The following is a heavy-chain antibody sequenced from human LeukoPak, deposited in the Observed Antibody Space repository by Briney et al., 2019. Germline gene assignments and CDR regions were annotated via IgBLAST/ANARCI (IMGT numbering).Heavy chain of an antibody. CDR2: TSYRSNFYN. D-gene: IGHD6-13*01. CDR1: GGTLSRNSTG. Sequence: PSQTLSLTCALSGGTLSRNSTGWDWIRQPPTSGLEWQVRTSYRSNFYNAHAISVTTSITTTPNTSNNQFSLQLNSVTPEYTAVYSGARALNATSYSSSWCYYYYYDFDVWGKGTTVTVSS. J-gene: IGHJ6*03. CDR3: ARALNATSYSSSWCYYYYYDFDV. V-gene: IGHV6-1*03.